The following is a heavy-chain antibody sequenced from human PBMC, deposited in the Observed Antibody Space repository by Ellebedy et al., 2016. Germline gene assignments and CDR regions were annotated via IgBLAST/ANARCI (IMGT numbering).Heavy chain of an antibody. CDR3: ARDGDTAPDY. V-gene: IGHV3-11*06. D-gene: IGHD5-18*01. CDR1: GFTVSSNY. CDR2: ISSSSSYT. Sequence: GESLKISCAASGFTVSSNYMSWVRQAPGKGLEWVSYISSSSSYTNYADSVKGRFTISRDNAKNSLYLQMNSLRAEDTAVYYCARDGDTAPDYWGQGTLVTVSS. J-gene: IGHJ4*02.